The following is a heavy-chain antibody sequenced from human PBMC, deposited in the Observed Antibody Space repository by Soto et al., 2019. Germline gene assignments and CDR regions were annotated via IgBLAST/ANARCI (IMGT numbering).Heavy chain of an antibody. D-gene: IGHD4-17*01. Sequence: QVQLVQSGAEVKKPGSSVKVSCKASGGTFSSSAISWVRQAPGQGLEWMGGSIPNFGTANYAQKFHGRVTITADESTSTGYMELSSLRSEDTAVSYCASRGAKTTLAHWGHGTLGTVYS. J-gene: IGHJ4*01. CDR2: SIPNFGTA. V-gene: IGHV1-69*01. CDR3: ASRGAKTTLAH. CDR1: GGTFSSSA.